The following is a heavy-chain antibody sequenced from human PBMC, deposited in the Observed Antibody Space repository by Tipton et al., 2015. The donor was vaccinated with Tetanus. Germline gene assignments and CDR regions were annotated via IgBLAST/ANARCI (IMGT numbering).Heavy chain of an antibody. CDR3: ARDQGGGRVVRLNWFDP. CDR1: GRSLSGSTYY. V-gene: IGHV4-31*11. CDR2: IYYSGST. Sequence: GLVKPSETLTLTCAVSGRSLSGSTYYWGWIRHQPGKGLEWIGYIYYSGSTYYNPSLKSRIIISVDTSKNQFSLQLTSVTAADTGVYYCARDQGGGRVVRLNWFDPWGQGTLVTVSS. J-gene: IGHJ5*02. D-gene: IGHD3-16*01.